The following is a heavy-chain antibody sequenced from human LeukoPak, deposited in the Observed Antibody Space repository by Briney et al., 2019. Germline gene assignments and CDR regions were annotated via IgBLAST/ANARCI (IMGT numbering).Heavy chain of an antibody. J-gene: IGHJ6*03. CDR1: GYTFTGYY. CDR2: INPNSGGT. CDR3: ARGSRSGPTYYYYYMDV. V-gene: IGHV1-2*02. D-gene: IGHD5-12*01. Sequence: GSVKVSCKASGYTFTGYYRHWVRQAPGQGLEWMGWINPNSGGTNYAQKFQGRVTMTRDTSISTAYMELSRLRSDDTAVYYCARGSRSGPTYYYYYMDVWGKGTTVTVSS.